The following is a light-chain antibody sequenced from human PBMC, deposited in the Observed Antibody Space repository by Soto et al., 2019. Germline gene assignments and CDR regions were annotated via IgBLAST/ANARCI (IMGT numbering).Light chain of an antibody. Sequence: ALTQPRSVSGSPGQSVTISCTGTSSDVGGYNYVSWYQQHPGKAPKLMIYDVNKRPSGVPDRFSGSKSGNTASLTISGLQAEDEADYYCCSYAGSYTYVFGTGTKLTVL. V-gene: IGLV2-11*01. CDR3: CSYAGSYTYV. CDR1: SSDVGGYNY. CDR2: DVN. J-gene: IGLJ1*01.